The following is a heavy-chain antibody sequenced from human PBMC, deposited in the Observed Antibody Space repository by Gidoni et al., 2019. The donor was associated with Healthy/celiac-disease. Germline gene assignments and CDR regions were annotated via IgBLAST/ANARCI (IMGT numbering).Heavy chain of an antibody. CDR3: AREARPTMIVVVITGGNYYGMDV. CDR2: ISSSGSTI. Sequence: EVQLVESGGGLVQPGGSLRLSCAASGFPFRSYEMNWVRQAPGKGLEWVSYISSSGSTIYYADSVKGRFTISRDNAKNSLYLQMNSLRAEDTAVYYCAREARPTMIVVVITGGNYYGMDVWGQGTTVTVSS. V-gene: IGHV3-48*03. J-gene: IGHJ6*02. CDR1: GFPFRSYE. D-gene: IGHD3-22*01.